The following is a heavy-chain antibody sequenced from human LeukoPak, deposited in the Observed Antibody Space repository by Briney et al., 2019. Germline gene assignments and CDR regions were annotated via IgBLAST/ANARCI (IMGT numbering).Heavy chain of an antibody. J-gene: IGHJ3*02. CDR1: LSTCRANW. CDR3: GRGGVVVGAIDI. CDR2: INSDGSST. D-gene: IGHD2-15*01. V-gene: IGHV3-74*01. Sequence: PGGSLRLSCAASLSTCRANWMHWVRQAPGKGLVWVARINSDGSSTTYADSVEGRFTVSRDNAKNTLYLQINSLRAEDTAVYYCGRGGVVVGAIDIWGQGTMVTVSS.